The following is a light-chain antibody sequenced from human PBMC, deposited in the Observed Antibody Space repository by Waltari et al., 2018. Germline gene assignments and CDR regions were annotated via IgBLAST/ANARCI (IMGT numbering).Light chain of an antibody. J-gene: IGLJ3*02. V-gene: IGLV1-44*01. CDR1: SSNIGSNT. CDR3: ASWDDSLSGRV. CDR2: TDT. Sequence: QSVLIQPPSASGIPGQGVTIPCSGGSSNIGSNTVSWYQQFAGAAPQLLIHTDTQRPSGVPDRFSGSKSGTSASLAISGLQSEDEAHYFCASWDDSLSGRVFGGGTKVTVL.